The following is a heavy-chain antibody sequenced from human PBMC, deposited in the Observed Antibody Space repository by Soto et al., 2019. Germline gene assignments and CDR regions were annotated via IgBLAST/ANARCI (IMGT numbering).Heavy chain of an antibody. V-gene: IGHV1-18*04. CDR1: DFSFTSHG. D-gene: IGHD2-2*01. Sequence: QIKLVQSGPEVKKPGASMKVSCKAYDFSFTSHGISWVRQAPGQGLEWMGWISLYNGNTNYAQQFQGRVTMTTDTXTSTAYMELRSLRSDDTAMYFCAIYHLELFRFDYWGQGTLVTVSS. CDR2: ISLYNGNT. CDR3: AIYHLELFRFDY. J-gene: IGHJ4*02.